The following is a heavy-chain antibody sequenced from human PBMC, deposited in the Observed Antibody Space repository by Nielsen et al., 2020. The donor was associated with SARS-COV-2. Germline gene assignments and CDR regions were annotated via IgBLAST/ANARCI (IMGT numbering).Heavy chain of an antibody. V-gene: IGHV3-23*01. CDR3: AKDEGILGATRKNYYYYYYMDV. CDR2: ISGSGGSV. J-gene: IGHJ6*03. Sequence: VRQAPGKGLEWVSVISGSGGSVYYADSVKGRFTISRDNSKNTLYLQMNSLRAEDTAVYYCAKDEGILGATRKNYYYYYYMDVRGNGTAVTVSS. D-gene: IGHD1-26*01.